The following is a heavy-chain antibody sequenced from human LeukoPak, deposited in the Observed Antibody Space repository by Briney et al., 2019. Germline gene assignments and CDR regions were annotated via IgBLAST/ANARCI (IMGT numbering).Heavy chain of an antibody. V-gene: IGHV1-18*01. CDR3: ARESRAPDYDILTGYYYYFDY. Sequence: ASVKVSCKASGYTFTNYGISWVRQAPGQGLEWMGWIGAYNGNTNYAQKLQGRVTMTTDTSTSTAYMELRSLRSDDTAVYYCARESRAPDYDILTGYYYYFDYWGQGTLVTVSS. CDR1: GYTFTNYG. J-gene: IGHJ4*02. D-gene: IGHD3-9*01. CDR2: IGAYNGNT.